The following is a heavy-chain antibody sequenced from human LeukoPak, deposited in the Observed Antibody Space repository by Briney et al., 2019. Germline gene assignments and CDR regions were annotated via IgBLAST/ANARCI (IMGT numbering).Heavy chain of an antibody. V-gene: IGHV3-23*01. D-gene: IGHD2-15*01. CDR3: AKDRYCNGSSCALYYFDS. Sequence: PGGSLRLSCAASGFTFSSYVMSWVRQAPGKGLEWDSTISDSGGSTYYTDSVKGRFTISRDNSKNTLYLQMNSLRAEDTAVYYCAKDRYCNGSSCALYYFDSWGQGTLVTVSS. CDR2: ISDSGGST. CDR1: GFTFSSYV. J-gene: IGHJ4*02.